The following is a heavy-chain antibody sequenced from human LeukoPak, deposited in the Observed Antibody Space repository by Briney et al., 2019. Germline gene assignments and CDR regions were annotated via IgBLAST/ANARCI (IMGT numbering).Heavy chain of an antibody. J-gene: IGHJ4*02. V-gene: IGHV4-30-2*01. Sequence: SETLSLTCTVSGVSISSGGYYWSWIRQPPGKGLEWIGYIYHSGSTYYNPSLKSRVTISVDTSKNQFSLRLSSVTAADTAVYYCARVGGGYGEDHFDYWGQGTLVTVSS. CDR1: GVSISSGGYY. D-gene: IGHD5-12*01. CDR2: IYHSGST. CDR3: ARVGGGYGEDHFDY.